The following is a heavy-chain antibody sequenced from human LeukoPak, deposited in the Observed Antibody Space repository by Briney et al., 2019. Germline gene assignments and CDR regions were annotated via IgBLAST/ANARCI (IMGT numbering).Heavy chain of an antibody. CDR1: GDSVSSNSAA. J-gene: IGHJ4*02. V-gene: IGHV6-1*01. CDR2: TYYRSKWYN. CDR3: AREPEVEMATINYFDY. Sequence: SQTLSLTCAISGDSVSSNSAAWNWIRQSPSRGLEWLGRTYYRSKWYNDYAVSVKSRITINPDTSKNQFSLQLNSVTPEDTAVYYCAREPEVEMATINYFDYWGQGTLVTVFS. D-gene: IGHD5-24*01.